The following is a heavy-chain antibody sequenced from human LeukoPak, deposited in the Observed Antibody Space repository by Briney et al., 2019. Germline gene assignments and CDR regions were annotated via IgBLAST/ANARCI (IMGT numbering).Heavy chain of an antibody. CDR3: ASTERCSTTCPLNY. Sequence: SETLSLTCTVSGGSISDYYWSWIPQPPGKGLEWIGEINHSGSANYNPSLKSRVTISLDTSMKKFSLKLNSVTAADTAVYYCASTERCSTTCPLNYWGQGTLVTVSS. V-gene: IGHV4-34*01. J-gene: IGHJ4*02. D-gene: IGHD2-2*01. CDR1: GGSISDYY. CDR2: INHSGSA.